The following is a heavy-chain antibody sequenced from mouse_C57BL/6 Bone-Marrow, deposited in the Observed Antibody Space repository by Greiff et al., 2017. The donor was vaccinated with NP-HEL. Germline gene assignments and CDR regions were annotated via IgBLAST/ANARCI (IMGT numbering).Heavy chain of an antibody. J-gene: IGHJ3*01. V-gene: IGHV3-6*01. CDR1: GYSITSGYY. D-gene: IGHD2-4*01. Sequence: EVKLMESGPGLVKPSQSLSLTCSVTGYSITSGYYWNWIRQFPGNKLEWMGYISYDGSNNYNPSLKNRISITRDTSKNQFFLKLNSVTTEDTATYYCARNYDYDEDWFAYWGQGTLVTVSA. CDR3: ARNYDYDEDWFAY. CDR2: ISYDGSN.